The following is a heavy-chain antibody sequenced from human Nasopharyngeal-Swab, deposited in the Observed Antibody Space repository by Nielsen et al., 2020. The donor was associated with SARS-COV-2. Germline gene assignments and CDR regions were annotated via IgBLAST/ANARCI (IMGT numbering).Heavy chain of an antibody. V-gene: IGHV5-10-1*01. CDR3: AASRGPGSYYYGSGDQSMDV. D-gene: IGHD3-10*01. CDR1: GYSFTSYW. CDR2: IDPSDSYT. J-gene: IGHJ6*02. Sequence: GESLKISCKGSGYSFTSYWISWVRQMPGKGLEWMGRIDPSDSYTNYSPSFQGHVTISADKPISTAYLQWSSLKASDTAMYYCAASRGPGSYYYGSGDQSMDVWGQGTTVTVSS.